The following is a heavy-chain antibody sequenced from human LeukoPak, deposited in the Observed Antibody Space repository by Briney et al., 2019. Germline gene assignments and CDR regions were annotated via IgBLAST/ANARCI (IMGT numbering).Heavy chain of an antibody. J-gene: IGHJ4*02. V-gene: IGHV3-11*01. CDR2: ISTSGGST. Sequence: GALSLSCAASGFTFNEYCMGWVRQAPGKGPEWISYISTSGGSTYYSDSVRGRFTISRDNAKNSLSLQLNRLKAEDTAVYYCARDPRSNIVWGHRFDYWSQGTLVTVSP. CDR1: GFTFNEYC. CDR3: ARDPRSNIVWGHRFDY. D-gene: IGHD3-16*01.